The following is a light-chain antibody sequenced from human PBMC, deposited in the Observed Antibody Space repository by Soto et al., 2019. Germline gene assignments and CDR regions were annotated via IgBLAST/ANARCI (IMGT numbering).Light chain of an antibody. J-gene: IGKJ4*01. CDR3: QQRSSWPLLT. CDR1: QSVDSY. Sequence: EIVLTQSPATLSLSPGERATLSCRASQSVDSYLAWYQQKPGQAPRLLIYDAFNRATGIPARFSGGGSGTDFTLTISSLEPEDFAVYYCQQRSSWPLLTFGGGTKVEIK. CDR2: DAF. V-gene: IGKV3-11*01.